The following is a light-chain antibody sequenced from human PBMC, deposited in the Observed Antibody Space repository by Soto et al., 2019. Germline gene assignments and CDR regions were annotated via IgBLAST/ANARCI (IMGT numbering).Light chain of an antibody. CDR3: QQYNNWPLT. Sequence: EIVMTHSPATLSVSPGEGATLSFRSSQSVSSNLAWYQQRPGQAPRLLIYGASTRATGIPARFSGSASGTEFTLTISSLQSEDFGVYYCQQYNNWPLTFGGGTKVDIK. J-gene: IGKJ4*01. CDR2: GAS. V-gene: IGKV3-15*01. CDR1: QSVSSN.